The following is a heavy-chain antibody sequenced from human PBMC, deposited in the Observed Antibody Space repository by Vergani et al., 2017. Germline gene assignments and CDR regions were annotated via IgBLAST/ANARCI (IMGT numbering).Heavy chain of an antibody. CDR2: IASSDTTV. Sequence: VQLVESGGGLVKPGGSLRLSCTASGFFFSDYYMSWLRQAPGQGLEWISYIASSDTTVYYADSVKGRFTISRDNAKNSLYLEMNSLRAEDTAVYYCARDYLDFSGSGSPYYFDHWGQGTQVTVSS. CDR3: ARDYLDFSGSGSPYYFDH. J-gene: IGHJ4*02. CDR1: GFFFSDYY. D-gene: IGHD3-10*01. V-gene: IGHV3-11*04.